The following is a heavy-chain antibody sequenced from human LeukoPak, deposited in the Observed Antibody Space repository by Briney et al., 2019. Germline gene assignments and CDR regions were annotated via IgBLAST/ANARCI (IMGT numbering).Heavy chain of an antibody. J-gene: IGHJ4*02. V-gene: IGHV3-23*01. Sequence: PGGSLRLSCAASGFSFSMYSMSWIRQAPGKGLEWVSVISGSGGSTYYADSVKGRFTISRDNSKNTLYLQMNSLRAEDTAVYYCAKDPRAYYDILTGYYRGGYYFDYWGQGTLVTVSS. CDR3: AKDPRAYYDILTGYYRGGYYFDY. CDR1: GFSFSMYS. D-gene: IGHD3-9*01. CDR2: ISGSGGST.